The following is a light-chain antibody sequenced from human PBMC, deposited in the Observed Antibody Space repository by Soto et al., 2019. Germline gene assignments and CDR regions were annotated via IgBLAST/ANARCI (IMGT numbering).Light chain of an antibody. V-gene: IGKV1-27*01. Sequence: DVQMTQAPSSLSASVGDRVTITCRASQGISSYLAWYQQKPGKVPKLLIYAASILQSGVPSRFSGSGSGTDFTLTISSLQPEDVATYYCQTYNSAPCTFGGGTKVEIK. J-gene: IGKJ4*01. CDR3: QTYNSAPCT. CDR2: AAS. CDR1: QGISSY.